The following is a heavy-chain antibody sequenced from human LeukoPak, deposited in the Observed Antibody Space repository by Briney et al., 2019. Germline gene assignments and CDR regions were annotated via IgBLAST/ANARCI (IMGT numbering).Heavy chain of an antibody. CDR2: LWYDGSNK. Sequence: GGSLRLSCAASGFTFNSYAMHWVRQAPGKGLEWVAFLWYDGSNKYYADSVKGRFTISRDNSKNTLYLQMNSLRAEDTAVYYCAKVGYYDSSGYYDYWGQGTLVTVSS. D-gene: IGHD3-22*01. CDR1: GFTFNSYA. CDR3: AKVGYYDSSGYYDY. V-gene: IGHV3-30*02. J-gene: IGHJ4*02.